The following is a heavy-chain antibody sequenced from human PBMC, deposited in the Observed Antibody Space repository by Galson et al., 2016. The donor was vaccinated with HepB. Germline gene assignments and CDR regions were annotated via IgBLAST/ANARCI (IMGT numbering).Heavy chain of an antibody. V-gene: IGHV4-39*07. CDR1: GGSISRSSYY. J-gene: IGHJ6*02. CDR3: ARDHGSGSYYLNIYYYGMDV. CDR2: FFYTWST. D-gene: IGHD3-10*01. Sequence: SETLSLTCSVSGGSISRSSYYWAWIRQSPGKGLEWIGSFFYTWSTYYNPSLKSRVTISVDMSRNQFSLKLSSVTAADTAMYYCARDHGSGSYYLNIYYYGMDVWGQGTTVTVSS.